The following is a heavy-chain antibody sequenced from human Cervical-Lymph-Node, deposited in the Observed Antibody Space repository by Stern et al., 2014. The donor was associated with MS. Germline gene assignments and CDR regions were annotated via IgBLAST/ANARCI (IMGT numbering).Heavy chain of an antibody. CDR1: GYTFTSYG. J-gene: IGHJ5*02. V-gene: IGHV1-18*01. CDR2: ISGYNDDT. D-gene: IGHD6-19*01. CDR3: ARDPHIAVAGTGGGFDP. Sequence: VHLVESGAEVKKPGASVKVSCKASGYTFTSYGISWVRQAPGQGLEWMGWISGYNDDTNYVEKFQGRVTMTTDTSTSTAYLELRSLRSDDTAVYYCARDPHIAVAGTGGGFDPWGQGTLVTVSS.